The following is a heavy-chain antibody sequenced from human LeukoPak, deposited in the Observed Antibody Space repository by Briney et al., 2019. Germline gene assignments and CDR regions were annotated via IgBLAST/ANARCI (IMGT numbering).Heavy chain of an antibody. D-gene: IGHD6-13*01. CDR2: IKPDGSEG. V-gene: IGHV3-7*01. J-gene: IGHJ3*02. CDR1: GFSLSCCW. CDR3: ARVRSSSWFDACDI. Sequence: PGGSLRLSCAASGFSLSCCWMTWLRQAPGKGLEWVANIKPDGSEGYYVDSVKGRFTISRDNANNSLYLQMNSLRAEDTAVYYCARVRSSSWFDACDIWGQGTMVTVSS.